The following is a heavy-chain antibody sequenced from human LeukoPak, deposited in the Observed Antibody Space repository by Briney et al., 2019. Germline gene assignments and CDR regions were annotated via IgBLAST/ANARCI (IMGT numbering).Heavy chain of an antibody. Sequence: PGGSLRLSCAASGFTFSSYAMHWVRQAPGKGLEWVAVISYDGSNKYYADSVKGRFTISRDNSKNTLYLQMNSLRAEDTAVYYCARDRTMIVVVPDAFDIWGQGTMVTVSS. V-gene: IGHV3-30-3*01. CDR2: ISYDGSNK. D-gene: IGHD3-22*01. J-gene: IGHJ3*02. CDR1: GFTFSSYA. CDR3: ARDRTMIVVVPDAFDI.